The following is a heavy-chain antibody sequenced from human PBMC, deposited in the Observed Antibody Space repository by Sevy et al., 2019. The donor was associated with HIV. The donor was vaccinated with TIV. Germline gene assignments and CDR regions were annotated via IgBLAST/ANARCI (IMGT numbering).Heavy chain of an antibody. CDR3: ARDRLKAAAGTGGDYYYDYGMDV. Sequence: SETLSLTCTVSGGSISSYYWSWIRQPPGKGLEWIGYIYYSGSTNYNPSLKSRVTISVDTSKNQFSLKLSSVTAADTAVYYCARDRLKAAAGTGGDYYYDYGMDVWGQGTTVTVSS. D-gene: IGHD6-13*01. V-gene: IGHV4-59*01. CDR2: IYYSGST. CDR1: GGSISSYY. J-gene: IGHJ6*02.